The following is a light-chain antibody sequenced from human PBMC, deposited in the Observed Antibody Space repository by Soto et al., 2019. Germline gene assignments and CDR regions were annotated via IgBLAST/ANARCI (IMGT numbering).Light chain of an antibody. V-gene: IGKV3-11*01. CDR2: GAP. J-gene: IGKJ3*01. CDR3: LQRSIGFT. CDR1: QSGGSY. Sequence: EIVLTKSPATLSLSPGERATLSCRASQSGGSYLAWYQQKPGQAPRPLIYGAPKRAPSLSARFSGRGSGTDFTLTISSLEPEDYAVYHCLQRSIGFTFGHGTKVAIK.